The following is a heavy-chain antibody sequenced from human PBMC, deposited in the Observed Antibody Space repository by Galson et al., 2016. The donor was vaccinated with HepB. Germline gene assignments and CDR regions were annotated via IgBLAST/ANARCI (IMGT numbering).Heavy chain of an antibody. Sequence: SVKVSCKASGYTFNTYGIAWVRQARGQGLEWMGWISTKNNNTNYAQKFQGRVTLTTATSTSTAYMELTSLRSDDTAVYYCARGSAYYFPVPSFDPRGQGTLVTVSS. CDR1: GYTFNTYG. D-gene: IGHD3-3*01. J-gene: IGHJ5*02. CDR2: ISTKNNNT. CDR3: ARGSAYYFPVPSFDP. V-gene: IGHV1-18*01.